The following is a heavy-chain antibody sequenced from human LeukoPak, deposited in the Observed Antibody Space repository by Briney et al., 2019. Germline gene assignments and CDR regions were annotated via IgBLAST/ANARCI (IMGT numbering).Heavy chain of an antibody. V-gene: IGHV1-46*01. J-gene: IGHJ4*02. CDR3: AREGYDILTGYPMFDY. D-gene: IGHD3-9*01. CDR1: GYSFTSNY. CDR2: INPSGGST. Sequence: ASVKVCCKASGYSFTSNYMHWVRQAPGQGLEWMGIINPSGGSTTYAQKFQGRVTMTRDTSTSTVYTELSSLRSEDTAVYYCAREGYDILTGYPMFDYWGQGTLVTVSS.